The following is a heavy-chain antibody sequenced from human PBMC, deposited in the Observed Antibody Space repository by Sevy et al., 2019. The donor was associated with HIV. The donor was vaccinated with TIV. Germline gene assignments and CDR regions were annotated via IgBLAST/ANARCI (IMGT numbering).Heavy chain of an antibody. D-gene: IGHD4-17*01. V-gene: IGHV3-7*01. CDR1: GLTFSSYW. CDR2: IKQDGSEK. CDR3: ARERLYGDYYFDY. J-gene: IGHJ4*02. Sequence: GGSLRLSCAASGLTFSSYWMSWVRQAPGKGLEWVANIKQDGSEKYYVDSVKGRFTISRDNAKNSLYLQMNSLRAEDTAVYYCARERLYGDYYFDYWGQGTLVTVSS.